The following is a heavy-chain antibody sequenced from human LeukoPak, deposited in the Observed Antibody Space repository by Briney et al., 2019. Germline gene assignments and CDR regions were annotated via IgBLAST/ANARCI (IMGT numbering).Heavy chain of an antibody. CDR3: AREGSYDFWSGYLYYFDY. CDR1: GFTFSSYW. Sequence: PGGSLRLSCAASGFTFSSYWMSWVRQAPGKGLEWVVNIKQDGSEKYYVDSVKGRFTISRDNAKNSLYLQMNSLRAEDTAVYYCAREGSYDFWSGYLYYFDYWGQGTLVTVSS. CDR2: IKQDGSEK. J-gene: IGHJ4*02. D-gene: IGHD3-3*01. V-gene: IGHV3-7*01.